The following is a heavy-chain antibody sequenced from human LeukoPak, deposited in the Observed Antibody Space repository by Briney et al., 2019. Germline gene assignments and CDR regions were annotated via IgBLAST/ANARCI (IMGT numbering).Heavy chain of an antibody. CDR1: GFTFSEYY. D-gene: IGHD6-6*01. CDR2: ISTSGSTI. Sequence: PGGSLRLSCAASGFTFSEYYMSWIRQAPGKGLEWVSYISTSGSTIYYADSMKGRFTISRDNAKNSLYLQLNSLRAEDTAVYYCARERSEYFDYWGQGTLVTVSS. J-gene: IGHJ4*02. CDR3: ARERSEYFDY. V-gene: IGHV3-11*04.